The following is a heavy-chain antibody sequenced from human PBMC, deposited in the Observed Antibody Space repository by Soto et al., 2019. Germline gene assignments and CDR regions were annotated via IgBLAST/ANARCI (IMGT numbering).Heavy chain of an antibody. CDR2: IFSTDEK. CDR1: GFSLSNPRMG. Sequence: QVTLKESGPVPVKPTETLTLTCTVSGFSLSNPRMGVSWFRQPPGKDLEWLAHIFSTDEKSYSTSLRRRLTISKDTSKSQVVLMMTDMGPVDTATYYCARMIVGSWDRWGQGTLVTVSS. J-gene: IGHJ5*02. V-gene: IGHV2-26*01. CDR3: ARMIVGSWDR. D-gene: IGHD1-26*01.